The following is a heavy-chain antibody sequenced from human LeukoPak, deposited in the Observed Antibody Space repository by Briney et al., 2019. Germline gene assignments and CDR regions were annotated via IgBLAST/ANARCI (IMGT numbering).Heavy chain of an antibody. CDR2: ISAYNGNT. J-gene: IGHJ4*02. CDR1: GGTFSSYA. Sequence: ASVKVSCKASGGTFSSYAISWVRQAPGQGLEWMGWISAYNGNTNYAQKLQGIVTMTTDTSTSTAYMELRSLRSDDTAVYYCARGGDGDILTGLVFDYWGQGTLVTVSS. CDR3: ARGGDGDILTGLVFDY. V-gene: IGHV1-18*01. D-gene: IGHD3-9*01.